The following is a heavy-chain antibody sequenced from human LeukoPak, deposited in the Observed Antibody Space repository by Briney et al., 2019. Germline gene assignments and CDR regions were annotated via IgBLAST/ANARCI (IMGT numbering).Heavy chain of an antibody. CDR3: ARFAVLRFLEWLPVLRGMDV. Sequence: ASVKVSRKASGYTFTSYDINWVRQATGQGLEWMGWINPNSGNTGYAQKFQGRVTMTRNTSISTAYMELSSLRSEDTAVYYCARFAVLRFLEWLPVLRGMDVWGQGTTVTVSS. J-gene: IGHJ6*02. CDR1: GYTFTSYD. CDR2: INPNSGNT. V-gene: IGHV1-8*01. D-gene: IGHD3-3*01.